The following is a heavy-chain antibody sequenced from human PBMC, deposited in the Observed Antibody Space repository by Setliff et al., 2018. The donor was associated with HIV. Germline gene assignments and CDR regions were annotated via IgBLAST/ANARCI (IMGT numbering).Heavy chain of an antibody. V-gene: IGHV4-59*01. D-gene: IGHD2-15*01. Sequence: SETLSLTCTVSSGSISPYYWSWIRQPPGKGLEWIAWISDRGTTNYNPSLKSRVTLSVDTSKNQFSLSLTSVTGADTAVYYCARGGASSKYLDPWGQGTLVTVSS. J-gene: IGHJ5*02. CDR3: ARGGASSKYLDP. CDR2: ISDRGTT. CDR1: SGSISPYY.